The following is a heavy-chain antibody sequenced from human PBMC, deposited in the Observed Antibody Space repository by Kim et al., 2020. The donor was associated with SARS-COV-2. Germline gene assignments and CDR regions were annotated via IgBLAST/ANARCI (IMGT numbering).Heavy chain of an antibody. V-gene: IGHV4-30-2*01. J-gene: IGHJ4*02. CDR3: ARARGQGSSRPDSSGYYKRNGYFDY. D-gene: IGHD3-22*01. CDR2: IYHSGST. Sequence: SETLSLTCAVSGGSISSGGYSWSWIRQPPGKGLEWIGYIYHSGSTYYNPSLKSRVTISVDRSKNQFSLKLSSVTAADTAVYYCARARGQGSSRPDSSGYYKRNGYFDYWGQGTLVTVSS. CDR1: GGSISSGGYS.